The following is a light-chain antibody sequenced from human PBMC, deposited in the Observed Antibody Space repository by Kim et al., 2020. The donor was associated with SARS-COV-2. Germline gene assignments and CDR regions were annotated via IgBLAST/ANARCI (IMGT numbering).Light chain of an antibody. V-gene: IGKV1-39*01. CDR3: QQSYSTPPDS. CDR1: QGISSY. J-gene: IGKJ2*03. Sequence: ASVGDRVTITCRASQGISSYLNWYQQKPGKAPKLLIYAASSLQSGVPSRFSGSGSGTDFTLTISSLQPEDFATYYCQQSYSTPPDSFGQGTKLEI. CDR2: AAS.